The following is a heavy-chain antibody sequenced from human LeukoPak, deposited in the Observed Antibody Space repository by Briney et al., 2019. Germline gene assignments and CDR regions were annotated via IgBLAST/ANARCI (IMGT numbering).Heavy chain of an antibody. V-gene: IGHV3-23*01. CDR1: GFTFSNYA. J-gene: IGHJ6*03. CDR2: ISGSGAGT. D-gene: IGHD3-10*01. CDR3: AKSETYGSGNSPYCYYYYMDV. Sequence: GGSLRLSXAASGFTFSNYAMSWVRQAPGKGLEWVSSISGSGAGTYYADSVKGRFTISRDISKNTLYLQMKSLRAEDTAVYYCAKSETYGSGNSPYCYYYYMDVWGKGTTVTVSS.